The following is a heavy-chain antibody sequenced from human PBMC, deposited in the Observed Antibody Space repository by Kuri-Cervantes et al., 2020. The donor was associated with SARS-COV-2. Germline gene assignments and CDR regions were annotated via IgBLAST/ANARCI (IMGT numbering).Heavy chain of an antibody. D-gene: IGHD3-3*01. V-gene: IGHV3-30*02. J-gene: IGHJ4*02. CDR2: LRYDGGEN. CDR3: AKDPLYRGTYDLGKLDY. CDR1: GFTISNYG. Sequence: GESLKISCAASGFTISNYGMHWVRQAPGKGLEWVGFLRYDGGENHYADSVKGRFTISRDSSKNTLYLEMNSLRVEDTAVYYCAKDPLYRGTYDLGKLDYWGQGTLVTVSS.